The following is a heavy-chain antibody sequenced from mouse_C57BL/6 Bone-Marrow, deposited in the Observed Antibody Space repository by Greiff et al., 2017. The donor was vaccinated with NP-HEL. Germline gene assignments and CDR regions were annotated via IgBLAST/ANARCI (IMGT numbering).Heavy chain of an antibody. Sequence: DVKLVESGGGLVKPGGSLKLSCAASGFTFSSYAMSWVRQTPEKRLEWVATISDGGSYTYYPDNVKGRFTISRDNAKNNLYLQMSHLKSEDTAMYYCARDDTTVVAHWYFDVWGTGTTVTVSS. CDR3: ARDDTTVVAHWYFDV. D-gene: IGHD1-1*01. CDR1: GFTFSSYA. CDR2: ISDGGSYT. J-gene: IGHJ1*03. V-gene: IGHV5-4*01.